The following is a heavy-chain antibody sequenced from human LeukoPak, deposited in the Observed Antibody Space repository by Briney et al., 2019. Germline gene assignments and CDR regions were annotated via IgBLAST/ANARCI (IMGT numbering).Heavy chain of an antibody. J-gene: IGHJ3*02. D-gene: IGHD2/OR15-2a*01. Sequence: PSETLSLTCAVYGGSFSGYYWSWIRQPPGKGLEGIGEINHSGSTNYNPSLKSRVTISVDTSKTQFSLKLRSVTAADTAVYYCERATFPLGPRNAFDIWGQGTMVTVSS. CDR3: ERATFPLGPRNAFDI. CDR1: GGSFSGYY. CDR2: INHSGST. V-gene: IGHV4-34*01.